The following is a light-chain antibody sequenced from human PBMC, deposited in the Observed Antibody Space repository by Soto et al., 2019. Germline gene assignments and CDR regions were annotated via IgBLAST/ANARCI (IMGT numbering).Light chain of an antibody. CDR1: SSDIGIYNR. V-gene: IGLV2-18*01. CDR3: SLYTPNSNYV. Sequence: QSALTPPPSVSGSHGQSVRISCTGISSDIGIYNRVSWYPPPPGPARKIMICGVNNRPSGVPERFSGSPSGNTAALTISGPQAEHEADDYCSLYTPNSNYVLGTGT. J-gene: IGLJ1*01. CDR2: GVN.